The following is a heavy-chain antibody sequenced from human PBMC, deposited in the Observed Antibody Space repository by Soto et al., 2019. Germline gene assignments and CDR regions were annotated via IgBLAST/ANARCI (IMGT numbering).Heavy chain of an antibody. Sequence: GASVKVSCKASGYTFTSYAMHWVRQAPGQRLEWMGWINAGNGNTKYSQKFQGRVTITRDTSASTAYMELSSLRSEDTAVYYCARHRNLYCSSTSCYLGAYYYYGMDVWGQGTTVTVSS. CDR1: GYTFTSYA. CDR2: INAGNGNT. CDR3: ARHRNLYCSSTSCYLGAYYYYGMDV. J-gene: IGHJ6*02. V-gene: IGHV1-3*01. D-gene: IGHD2-2*01.